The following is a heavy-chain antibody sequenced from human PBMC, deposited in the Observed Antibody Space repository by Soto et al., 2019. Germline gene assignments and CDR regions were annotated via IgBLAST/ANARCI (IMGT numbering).Heavy chain of an antibody. V-gene: IGHV4-30-2*01. CDR3: ARENNVLPGGYFDY. CDR2: IYHSGST. D-gene: IGHD3-10*01. J-gene: IGHJ4*02. Sequence: SETLSVTCAVAGGSLSGGCYSWCWIRQPPGKGLEWIGYIYHSGSTYYNPSLKSRVTISVDRSKNQFSLKLSSVTAADTAVYYCARENNVLPGGYFDYWGQGTLVTVSS. CDR1: GGSLSGGCYS.